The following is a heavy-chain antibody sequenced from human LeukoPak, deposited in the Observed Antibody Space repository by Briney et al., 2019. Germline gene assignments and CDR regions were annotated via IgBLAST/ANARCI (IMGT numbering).Heavy chain of an antibody. CDR2: INRSGST. CDR1: GGSLSYCY. CDR3: ARGGFYCGDDCYVDY. D-gene: IGHD2-21*02. Sequence: SETLSLTCAVYGGSLSYCYWSWIRQPPAKGVEWIGEINRSGSTNYNPSLKSRVSISVDTSKNQFSLKLSSVTAADTAVYYCARGGFYCGDDCYVDYWGQGTLVTVSS. J-gene: IGHJ4*02. V-gene: IGHV4-34*01.